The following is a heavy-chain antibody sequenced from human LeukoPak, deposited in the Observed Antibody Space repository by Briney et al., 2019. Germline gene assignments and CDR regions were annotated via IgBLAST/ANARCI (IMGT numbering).Heavy chain of an antibody. V-gene: IGHV3-30*03. CDR2: ISYDGSNK. Sequence: GGSLRLSCVASRFTFSNYWMTWVRQAPGKGLEWVAVISYDGSNKYYADSVKGRFTISRDNSKNALYLQMNSLRAEYTAVYYCARAASGSYGSWGQGTLVTVSS. CDR1: RFTFSNYW. D-gene: IGHD1-26*01. J-gene: IGHJ5*02. CDR3: ARAASGSYGS.